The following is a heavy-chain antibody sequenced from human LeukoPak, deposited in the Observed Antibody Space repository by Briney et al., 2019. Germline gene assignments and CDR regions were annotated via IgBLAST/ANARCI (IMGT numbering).Heavy chain of an antibody. Sequence: GASVKVSCKASGGTFSSYAISWVRQAPGQGLKWMGGIIPIFGTANYAQKFQGRVTITADESTSTAYMELSSLRSEDTAVYYCASNYYDSSGYFRGFYLWGQGTLVTVSS. D-gene: IGHD3-22*01. CDR3: ASNYYDSSGYFRGFYL. CDR1: GGTFSSYA. V-gene: IGHV1-69*01. CDR2: IIPIFGTA. J-gene: IGHJ4*02.